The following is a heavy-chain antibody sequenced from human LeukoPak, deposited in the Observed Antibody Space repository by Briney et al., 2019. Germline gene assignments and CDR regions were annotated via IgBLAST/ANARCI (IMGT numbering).Heavy chain of an antibody. CDR2: ISYDGSNK. CDR3: AKVRYFDWLSYFDY. CDR1: GFTFSSYG. J-gene: IGHJ4*02. V-gene: IGHV3-30*18. D-gene: IGHD3-9*01. Sequence: GGSLRLSCAASGFTFSSYGMHWVRQAPRKGLEWVAVISYDGSNKYYADSVKGRFTISRDNSKNTLYLQMNSLRAEDTAVYYCAKVRYFDWLSYFDYWGQGTLVTVSS.